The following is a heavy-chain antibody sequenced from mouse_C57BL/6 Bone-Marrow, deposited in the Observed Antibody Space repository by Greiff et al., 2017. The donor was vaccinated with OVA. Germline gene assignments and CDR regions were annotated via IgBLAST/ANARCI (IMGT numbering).Heavy chain of an antibody. D-gene: IGHD1-1*01. J-gene: IGHJ3*01. CDR1: GYTFTDYN. CDR3: ARGYYGSSYKFAY. Sequence: EVQLQQSGPELVKPGASVKMSCKASGYTFTDYNMHWVKQSHGKSLEWIGYINPNNGGTSYNQKFKGKATLTVNKSSSTAYMELRSLTSEDSAVYYCARGYYGSSYKFAYWGQGTLVTVSA. CDR2: INPNNGGT. V-gene: IGHV1-22*01.